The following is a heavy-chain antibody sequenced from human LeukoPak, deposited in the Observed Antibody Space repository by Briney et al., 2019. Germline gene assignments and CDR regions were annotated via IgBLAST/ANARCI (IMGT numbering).Heavy chain of an antibody. D-gene: IGHD1-1*01. J-gene: IGHJ3*02. Sequence: ASVKVSCKASGYTFTNYYMHWVRQAPGQGLDWMGWISGYNGNTKYAQKLQGRVTMTTDTSTSTAYMELRSLRSDDTAVYYCARDTVLQLSPGLEAFDIWGQGTMVTVSS. CDR2: ISGYNGNT. CDR3: ARDTVLQLSPGLEAFDI. V-gene: IGHV1-18*04. CDR1: GYTFTNYY.